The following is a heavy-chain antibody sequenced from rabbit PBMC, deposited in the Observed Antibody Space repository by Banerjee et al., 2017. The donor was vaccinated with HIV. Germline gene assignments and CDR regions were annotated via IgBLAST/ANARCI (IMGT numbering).Heavy chain of an antibody. D-gene: IGHD4-1*01. V-gene: IGHV1S40*01. Sequence: QSLEESGGDLVKPGESLTLSCKASGFTLSSTFWMCWVRQAPGKGLEWIGCIYAGSSGSAYYASWANGRFTISSHNAQNTLYLQMTSLTAADTATYFCATDLSGWGSFNLWGPGTLVTVS. J-gene: IGHJ4*01. CDR3: ATDLSGWGSFNL. CDR2: IYAGSSGSA. CDR1: GFTLSSTFW.